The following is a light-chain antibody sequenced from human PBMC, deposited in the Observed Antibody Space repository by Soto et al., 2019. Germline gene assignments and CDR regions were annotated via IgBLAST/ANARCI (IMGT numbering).Light chain of an antibody. J-gene: IGKJ1*01. Sequence: IVLTQSPATLSVSPGERATLSCRARQGFXSNFAWYEAKPGQAPRFLIXGQSTRATGIPARFSGSGSGTAFTLTISSLQSEYFAVYYCQQYNNWPSWTFGQGTKVDIK. CDR3: QQYNNWPSWT. CDR1: QGFXSN. V-gene: IGKV3-15*01. CDR2: GQS.